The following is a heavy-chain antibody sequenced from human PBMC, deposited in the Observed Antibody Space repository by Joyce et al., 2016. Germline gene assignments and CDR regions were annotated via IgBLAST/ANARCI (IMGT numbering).Heavy chain of an antibody. CDR3: ARHVTDWFDP. J-gene: IGHJ5*02. V-gene: IGHV5-10-1*03. Sequence: EVQLVQSVAEVRKPGESLRMSCKGSGYHFTSHWSSWVRQMPGKGLVWVGRIAPRDSYTDYSPSFDGHVTISVDKTIRAAYVQWCSLRASDTAIYYCARHVTDWFDPWGQGTLVTVSS. D-gene: IGHD3-10*02. CDR2: IAPRDSYT. CDR1: GYHFTSHW.